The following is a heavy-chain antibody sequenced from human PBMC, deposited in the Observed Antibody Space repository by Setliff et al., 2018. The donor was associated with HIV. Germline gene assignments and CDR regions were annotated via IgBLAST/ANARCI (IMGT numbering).Heavy chain of an antibody. CDR3: ARGQGGMWVGGYGISSNYYYYMDV. D-gene: IGHD3-10*01. J-gene: IGHJ6*03. CDR1: GGTFSSYD. Sequence: SVKVSCKASGGTFSSYDISWVRQAPGQGLEWMGRIIPVFGETNYAQRFQGRVTITADESTSTTYMELSSLRSEDTAVYYCARGQGGMWVGGYGISSNYYYYMDVWGKGTTVTVSS. V-gene: IGHV1-69*13. CDR2: IIPVFGET.